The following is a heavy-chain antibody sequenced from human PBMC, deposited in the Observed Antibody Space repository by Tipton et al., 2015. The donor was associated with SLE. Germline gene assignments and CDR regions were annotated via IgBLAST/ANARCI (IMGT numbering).Heavy chain of an antibody. V-gene: IGHV1-2*06. D-gene: IGHD1-26*01. CDR3: ARGRREWELDDCFDP. CDR2: INPNTGGT. J-gene: IGHJ5*02. CDR1: GYTFSDYY. Sequence: QVQLVQSGAEVTKPGASVKVSCKASGYTFSDYYIHWVRQAPGQGLDWMGRINPNTGGTNYAQNLQGRVTMTRDTSIGTAYMDLSSLQFDDTAIYYCARGRREWELDDCFDPWGQGTLVTVSS.